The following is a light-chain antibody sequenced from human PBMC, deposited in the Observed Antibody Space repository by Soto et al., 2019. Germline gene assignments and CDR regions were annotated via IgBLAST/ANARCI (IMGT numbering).Light chain of an antibody. CDR2: DAS. CDR1: QSIGSW. CDR3: QQCHATPLT. V-gene: IGKV1-5*01. Sequence: DIQMTQSPSTLSAFVGDIVTITCRASQSIGSWLAWYQQKPGKAPNLLVYDASSLESGVPSRFSGTESGTDFTLTITTLQPEDVGIYYCQQCHATPLTFGQGTRLEIK. J-gene: IGKJ5*01.